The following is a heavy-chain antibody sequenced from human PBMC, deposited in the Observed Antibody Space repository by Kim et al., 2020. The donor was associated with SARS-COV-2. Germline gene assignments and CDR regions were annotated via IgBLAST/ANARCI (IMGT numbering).Heavy chain of an antibody. CDR3: ARDTDWHFDL. Sequence: SRRYYVAVVKCRFTISRDNAKSSLYLQRNSLRVDDTAVYYCARDTDWHFDLWGRGTLVTVSP. CDR2: SRR. J-gene: IGHJ2*01. V-gene: IGHV3-7*03.